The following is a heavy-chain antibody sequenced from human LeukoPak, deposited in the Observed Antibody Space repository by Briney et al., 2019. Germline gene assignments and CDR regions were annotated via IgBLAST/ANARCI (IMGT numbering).Heavy chain of an antibody. V-gene: IGHV3-11*05. D-gene: IGHD1-26*01. J-gene: IGHJ4*02. CDR3: ARDATSGSYHYFDY. CDR2: ISSIGYT. Sequence: GGSLRLSCAASGFTFYNFVMSWVRQAPGKGLEWVSYISSIGYTNYADSVKGRFTISRDNAKNSLYLQMNSLRAEDTAVYYCARDATSGSYHYFDYWGQGTLVTVSS. CDR1: GFTFYNFV.